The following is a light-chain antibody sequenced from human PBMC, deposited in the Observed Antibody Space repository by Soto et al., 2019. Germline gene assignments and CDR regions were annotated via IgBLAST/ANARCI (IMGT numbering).Light chain of an antibody. J-gene: IGKJ1*01. V-gene: IGKV1-5*03. Sequence: DIQMTQSPSTLSGSVGDSVTITCRPSPAISSWLAWYQQKPGKDRKLLICKASTLTSGAPSRFSGSGSGTEFTLTISSLQPDDFATYYCQHYNSYSEAFGQGTKVDI. CDR1: PAISSW. CDR2: KAS. CDR3: QHYNSYSEA.